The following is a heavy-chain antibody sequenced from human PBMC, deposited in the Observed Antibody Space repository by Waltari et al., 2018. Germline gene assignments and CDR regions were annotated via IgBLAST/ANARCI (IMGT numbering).Heavy chain of an antibody. CDR2: VDHGGSA. V-gene: IGHV4-34*02. CDR3: ARGNGEYSD. D-gene: IGHD1-26*01. J-gene: IGHJ4*02. CDR1: GGSFSGYY. Sequence: QVQLQQWGAGLLKPSETLSLTCGVSGGSFSGYYGGWIRQPPGKGLEWFGEVDHGGSATNHPPLKRRVTMSVDTSRNQFSLKMISVTAADTPVYYCARGNGEYSDWGPGALVAVSS.